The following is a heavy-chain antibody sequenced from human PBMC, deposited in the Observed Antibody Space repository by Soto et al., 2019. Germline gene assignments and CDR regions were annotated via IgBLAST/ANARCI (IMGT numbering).Heavy chain of an antibody. V-gene: IGHV1-18*01. CDR1: GYTFTSYV. J-gene: IGHJ5*01. CDR2: ISAYNGNT. D-gene: IGHD6-13*01. CDR3: VRLIGSSWLDS. Sequence: ASVKVSCKASGYTFTSYVISWVRQAPGQGLEWMGWISAYNGNTNYAQKLQGRVTINPDTSNNQLSLQLNSVTPDDTAVYYCVRLIGSSWLDSWGQGTLVTVSS.